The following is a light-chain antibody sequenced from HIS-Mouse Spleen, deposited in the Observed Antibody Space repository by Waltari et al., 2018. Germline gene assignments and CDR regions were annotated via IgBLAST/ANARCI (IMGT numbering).Light chain of an antibody. CDR2: GAS. V-gene: IGKV3-15*01. CDR3: QQYNNWWT. J-gene: IGKJ1*01. CDR1: QSGSSN. Sequence: EIVTMQSPATLSVSPGEGATLSCRASQSGSSNLAWYQQKPGQAPRLLIYGASTRATGIPARFSGSGSGTEFTLTISSMQSEDFAVYYCQQYNNWWTFGRGTKVEIK.